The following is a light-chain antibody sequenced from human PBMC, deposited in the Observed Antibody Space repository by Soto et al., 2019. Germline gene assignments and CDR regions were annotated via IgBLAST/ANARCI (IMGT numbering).Light chain of an antibody. J-gene: IGLJ2*01. CDR3: TTWDDTLRSVV. CDR1: RSNIGSNY. V-gene: IGLV1-47*01. Sequence: QSVLTQPPSASGTPGQRVTISCSGGRSNIGSNYVYWYQQFPGTAPKLLIFKNDQRPSGVPDRFSGSKSGTSASLAISGLRSEDGADFYCTTWDDTLRSVVFGGGTKLTVL. CDR2: KND.